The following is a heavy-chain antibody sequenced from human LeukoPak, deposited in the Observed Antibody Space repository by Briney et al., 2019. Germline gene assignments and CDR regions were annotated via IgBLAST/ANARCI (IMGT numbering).Heavy chain of an antibody. CDR2: IIPILGIA. CDR3: ARDLGYSSGWYGGGVNWFDP. D-gene: IGHD6-19*01. Sequence: ASVKVSCKASGYTFTGYYMHWVRQAPGQGLEWMGRIIPILGIANYAQKFQGRVTITADKSTSTAYMELSSLRSEDTAVYYCARDLGYSSGWYGGGVNWFDPWGQGTLVTVSS. V-gene: IGHV1-69*04. CDR1: GYTFTGYY. J-gene: IGHJ5*02.